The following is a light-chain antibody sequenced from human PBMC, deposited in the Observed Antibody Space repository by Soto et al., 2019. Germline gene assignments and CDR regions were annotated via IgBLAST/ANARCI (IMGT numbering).Light chain of an antibody. V-gene: IGKV1-39*01. Sequence: DVRMTQSPSSLSASVGDTITITCRASRTINTYLNWFQQKPGEPPSLLIYGASTLHDGVPSRFSGSGSGADFTLTISGLQPEDFASYHCQQTYSDISFGGGTKVDIK. CDR1: RTINTY. CDR2: GAS. CDR3: QQTYSDIS. J-gene: IGKJ4*01.